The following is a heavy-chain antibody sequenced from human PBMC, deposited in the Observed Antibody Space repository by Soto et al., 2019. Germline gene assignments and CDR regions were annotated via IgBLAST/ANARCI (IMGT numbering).Heavy chain of an antibody. D-gene: IGHD3-10*01. Sequence: SETLSLTCDVSGFSISSGYYWGWIRQAPGKGLEWIVSIFHSGSTYYNPSLNSRVTVSIDTSTNQFSLKVNSVTAADTAVYHCARAGGSGRTFDYWSQGTLVTVSS. V-gene: IGHV4-38-2*01. CDR2: IFHSGST. J-gene: IGHJ4*02. CDR3: ARAGGSGRTFDY. CDR1: GFSISSGYY.